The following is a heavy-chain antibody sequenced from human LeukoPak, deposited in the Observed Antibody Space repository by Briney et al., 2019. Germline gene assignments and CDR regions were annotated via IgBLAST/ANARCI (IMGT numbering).Heavy chain of an antibody. CDR2: IYFSGST. J-gene: IGHJ4*02. V-gene: IGHV4-59*01. Sequence: SETLSLTCTVSGDSMRSYYWGCVRQPPGKGLEWVASIYFSGSTNYNPSLKSRVTISVATSKNQFSLKLSSVTAADTAVYYCARWDDKRPLWGQGTLVAVSS. D-gene: IGHD3-9*01. CDR3: ARWDDKRPL. CDR1: GDSMRSYY.